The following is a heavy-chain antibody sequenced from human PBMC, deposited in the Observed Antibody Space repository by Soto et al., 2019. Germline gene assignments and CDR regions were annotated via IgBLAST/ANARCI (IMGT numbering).Heavy chain of an antibody. CDR3: VRDSGRGFYFDY. CDR2: IRNRPNSYTT. J-gene: IGHJ4*02. D-gene: IGHD3-10*01. CDR1: GFTFSDHY. V-gene: IGHV3-72*01. Sequence: PGGSLRLSCAASGFTFSDHYMDRVRQAPGKGLEWVGRIRNRPNSYTTQYAASVKGRFAVLRDDSENLVYLQMNDLKTEDTAVYYCVRDSGRGFYFDYWGQGA.